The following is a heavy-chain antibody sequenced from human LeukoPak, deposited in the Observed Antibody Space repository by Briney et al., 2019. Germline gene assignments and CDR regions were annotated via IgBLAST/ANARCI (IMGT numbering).Heavy chain of an antibody. Sequence: GESLKISCKGSGYSFTSYWIGWVRQMPGKGLEWMGIIYPGDSDTRYSPSFQGQVTISADKSISTAYLQWSSLKASDTAMYYCARRKNSGYDLRRYYFDYWGQGTLVTVSS. D-gene: IGHD5-12*01. J-gene: IGHJ4*02. CDR3: ARRKNSGYDLRRYYFDY. CDR2: IYPGDSDT. CDR1: GYSFTSYW. V-gene: IGHV5-51*01.